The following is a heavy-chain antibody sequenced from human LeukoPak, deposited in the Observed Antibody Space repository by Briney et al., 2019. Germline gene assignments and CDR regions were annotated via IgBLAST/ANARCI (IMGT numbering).Heavy chain of an antibody. CDR1: GDSISSTTYY. CDR2: IYHSGST. CDR3: ARASIAAFDY. J-gene: IGHJ4*02. D-gene: IGHD6-6*01. V-gene: IGHV4-30-2*01. Sequence: SETLSLTCTVSGDSISSTTYYWSWIRQPPGKGLEWIGYIYHSGSTYYNPSLKSRVTISVDRSKNQFSLKLSSVTAADTAVYYCARASIAAFDYWGQGTLVTVSS.